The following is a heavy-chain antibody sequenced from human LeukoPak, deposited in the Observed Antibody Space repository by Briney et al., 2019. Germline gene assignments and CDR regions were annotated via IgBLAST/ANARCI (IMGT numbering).Heavy chain of an antibody. CDR2: IYYSGSS. V-gene: IGHV4-59*01. Sequence: SETLSLTCTVSGGSISSYYWRWIRQPPGKGLEGIGYIYYSGSSNYNPSLKSRVTISVDTSKNQFSLRLSSGTAADTALYYGARVTRHVMEDYFDYWGQGPLVTVSS. CDR1: GGSISSYY. J-gene: IGHJ4*02. CDR3: ARVTRHVMEDYFDY. D-gene: IGHD2-21*01.